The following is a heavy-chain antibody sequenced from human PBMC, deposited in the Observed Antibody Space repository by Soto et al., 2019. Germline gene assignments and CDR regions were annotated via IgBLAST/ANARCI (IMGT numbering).Heavy chain of an antibody. CDR3: ARGMASTIFGVVPDY. D-gene: IGHD3-3*01. V-gene: IGHV4-59*01. J-gene: IGHJ4*02. CDR2: IYYSGST. Sequence: QVQLQESGPGLMKPSETLSLTCTVSGGSISSYYWSWIRQPPGKGLEWIGYIYYSGSTNYNPSLKSRVTISVDTSKNQFSLKLSSVTAADTAVYYCARGMASTIFGVVPDYWGQGTLVTVSS. CDR1: GGSISSYY.